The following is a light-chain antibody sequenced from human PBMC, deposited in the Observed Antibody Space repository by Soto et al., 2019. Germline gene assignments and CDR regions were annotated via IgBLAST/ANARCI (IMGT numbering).Light chain of an antibody. V-gene: IGKV4-1*01. CDR2: WAS. J-gene: IGKJ1*01. CDR3: QHYYSTPPT. CDR1: QSVLSTSNNKNY. Sequence: IVMTQSPDSLGVSLGERATINCKSSQSVLSTSNNKNYLAWYQQKPGQPPKLLIYWASTRESGVPDRFSGSGSGTDFTLTIRGLQAEDVAVYFCQHYYSTPPTFGQGTKVEIK.